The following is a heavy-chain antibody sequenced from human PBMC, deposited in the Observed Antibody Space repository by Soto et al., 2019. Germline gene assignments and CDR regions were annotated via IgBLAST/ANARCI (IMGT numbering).Heavy chain of an antibody. CDR3: ARSGDKSSSWRSDWFDP. J-gene: IGHJ5*02. CDR2: IYYSGST. V-gene: IGHV4-59*01. Sequence: SETLSLTCTVSGGSISSYYWSWIRQPPGKGLEWIGYIYYSGSTNYNPSLKSRVTISVDTSKNQFSLKLSSVTAADTAVYYCARSGDKSSSWRSDWFDPWGQGTLVTVSS. D-gene: IGHD6-13*01. CDR1: GGSISSYY.